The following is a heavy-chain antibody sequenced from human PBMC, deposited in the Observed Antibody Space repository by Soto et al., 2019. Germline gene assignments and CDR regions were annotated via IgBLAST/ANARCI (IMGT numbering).Heavy chain of an antibody. CDR2: IYPGDSDT. CDR3: ARGPGDYYYGMAV. Sequence: GESLKISCKGSGYSFTSSWIGWVRQMPGKGLEWMGIIYPGDSDTGYSPSFQGQVTISADKSISTAYLQWSSLKASDTAMYYCARGPGDYYYGMAVWGQGTTVTVSS. V-gene: IGHV5-51*01. CDR1: GYSFTSSW. J-gene: IGHJ6*02. D-gene: IGHD3-10*01.